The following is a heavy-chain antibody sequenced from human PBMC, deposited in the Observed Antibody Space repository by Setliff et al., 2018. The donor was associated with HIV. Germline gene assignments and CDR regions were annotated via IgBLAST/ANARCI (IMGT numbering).Heavy chain of an antibody. J-gene: IGHJ6*03. D-gene: IGHD3-22*01. Sequence: SETLSLTCTVSGGSISSGSYYWSWIRQPAGKGLEWIGHIYTGGSTKYNPSLKSRVTISVDTSKNQFSLKLSSVTAADTAVYYCARQHYYDSSGRNLMDVWGKGTTVTVSS. CDR2: IYTGGST. CDR3: ARQHYYDSSGRNLMDV. V-gene: IGHV4-61*09. CDR1: GGSISSGSYY.